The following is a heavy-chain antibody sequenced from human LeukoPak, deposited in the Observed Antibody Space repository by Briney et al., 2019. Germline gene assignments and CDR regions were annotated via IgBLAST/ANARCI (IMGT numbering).Heavy chain of an antibody. J-gene: IGHJ4*02. CDR3: AKDFFYGSGSYYSDY. V-gene: IGHV3-30-3*01. CDR1: GFTFSSYA. Sequence: GGSLRLSCAASGFTFSSYAMHWVRQAPGKGLEWVAVISYDGSNKYYADSVKGRFTISRDNSKNTLYLQMNSLRAEDTAVYYCAKDFFYGSGSYYSDYWGQGTLVTVSS. CDR2: ISYDGSNK. D-gene: IGHD3-10*01.